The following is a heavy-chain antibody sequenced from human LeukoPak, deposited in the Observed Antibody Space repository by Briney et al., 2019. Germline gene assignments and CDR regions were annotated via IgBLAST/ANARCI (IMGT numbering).Heavy chain of an antibody. CDR2: ISGSGGST. CDR1: GFTFSSYG. CDR3: AKSARRSPDKNWFDP. J-gene: IGHJ5*02. D-gene: IGHD1-1*01. V-gene: IGHV3-23*01. Sequence: GGSLRLSCAASGFTFSSYGMSWVRQAPGKGLEWVSAISGSGGSTYYADSVKGRFTISRDNSKNTLYLQMNSLRVEDTAVYYCAKSARRSPDKNWFDPWGQGTLVTVSS.